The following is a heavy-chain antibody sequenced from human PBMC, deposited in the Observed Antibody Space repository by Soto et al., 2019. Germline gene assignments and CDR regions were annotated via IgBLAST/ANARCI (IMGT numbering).Heavy chain of an antibody. CDR3: ARSIAAAGQIIDYYYCYGMDV. CDR1: GYTFTSYG. J-gene: IGHJ6*02. D-gene: IGHD6-13*01. CDR2: ISAYNGNT. V-gene: IGHV1-18*01. Sequence: ASVKVSCKASGYTFTSYGISWVRQAPGQGLEWMGWISAYNGNTNYAQKLQGRVTMTTDTSTSTAYMELRSLRSDDTAVYYCARSIAAAGQIIDYYYCYGMDVWGQGTTVTVSS.